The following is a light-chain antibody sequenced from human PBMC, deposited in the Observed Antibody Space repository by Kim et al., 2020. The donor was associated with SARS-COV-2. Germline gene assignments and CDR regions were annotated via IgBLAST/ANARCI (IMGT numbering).Light chain of an antibody. CDR1: SSNIGAGFD. V-gene: IGLV1-40*01. J-gene: IGLJ1*01. Sequence: GVTLTCTGGSSNIGAGFDVHWYQKLPGTAPKLLIFDNTNRPSGVPDRFSGSKSGTSASLAITGLQAEDEADYYCQSYDSSLSGYVFGTGTKVTVL. CDR3: QSYDSSLSGYV. CDR2: DNT.